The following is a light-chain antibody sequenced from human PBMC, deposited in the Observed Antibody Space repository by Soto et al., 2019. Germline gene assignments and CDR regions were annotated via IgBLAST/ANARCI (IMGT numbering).Light chain of an antibody. CDR1: QSISNY. J-gene: IGKJ1*01. V-gene: IGKV1-39*01. Sequence: EIQMTQSTSFLSTSVGDRVTITCRASQSISNYLNWYQQKPGRVPQLLIYAASRLQSGVPSRFSGSGSGTHFTLTISSLQPEDFATYYCQQSYITPWTFGQGTKVEIK. CDR2: AAS. CDR3: QQSYITPWT.